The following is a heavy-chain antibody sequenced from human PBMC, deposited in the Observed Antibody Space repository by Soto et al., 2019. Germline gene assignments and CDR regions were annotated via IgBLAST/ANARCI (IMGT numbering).Heavy chain of an antibody. V-gene: IGHV3-73*01. J-gene: IGHJ6*02. CDR1: GFTFSGSA. CDR3: TRQGGPTYYYYGMDV. Sequence: EVPLVESGGGLVQPGGSLKLSCAASGFTFSGSAMHWVRQASGKGLEWVGRIRSKANSYATAYAASVKGRFTISRDDSKNTAYLQMNSLKTEDTAVYYCTRQGGPTYYYYGMDVWGQGTTVTVSS. D-gene: IGHD3-16*01. CDR2: IRSKANSYAT.